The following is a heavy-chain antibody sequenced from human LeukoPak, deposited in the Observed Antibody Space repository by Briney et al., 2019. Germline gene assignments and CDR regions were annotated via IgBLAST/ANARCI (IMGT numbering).Heavy chain of an antibody. J-gene: IGHJ6*02. Sequence: GGSLRLSCAASGFTFHDYAMHWVRQSPGKGLEWVSLISGDGGSTYYRDSVKGRFTISRDNSKNSLYLQMNSLRTEDTALYYCAKGFSVLASNHNYYYYGMDVWGQGTTVTVSS. CDR1: GFTFHDYA. CDR3: AKGFSVLASNHNYYYYGMDV. D-gene: IGHD1-14*01. V-gene: IGHV3-43*02. CDR2: ISGDGGST.